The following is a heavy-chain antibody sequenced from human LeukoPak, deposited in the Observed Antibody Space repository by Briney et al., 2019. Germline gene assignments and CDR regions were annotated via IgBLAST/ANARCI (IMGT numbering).Heavy chain of an antibody. D-gene: IGHD6-13*01. Sequence: GGSLRLSCAASGFIFDDYGMSWVRQAPGKGLEWVSGINWNGSITGYVDSVKGRFTISRDNAKNSLYLQMNSLRAEDTALYYCARVYLSQQLVPGLDYWGQGTRVTVSS. CDR2: INWNGSIT. J-gene: IGHJ4*02. CDR1: GFIFDDYG. CDR3: ARVYLSQQLVPGLDY. V-gene: IGHV3-20*04.